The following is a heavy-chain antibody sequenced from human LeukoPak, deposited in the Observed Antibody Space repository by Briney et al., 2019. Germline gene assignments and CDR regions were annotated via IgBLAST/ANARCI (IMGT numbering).Heavy chain of an antibody. V-gene: IGHV4-59*01. CDR3: ARGSSGYYPY. J-gene: IGHJ4*02. D-gene: IGHD3-22*01. CDR1: GASISSYD. CDR2: ISHSGST. Sequence: SETLSLTCTVSGASISSYDWSWIQQPPGKALEWIGYISHSGSTNYNPSLKSRVTISTDTSKNQFSLKLSSVTTADTAVYYCARGSSGYYPYWGRGTLVTVSS.